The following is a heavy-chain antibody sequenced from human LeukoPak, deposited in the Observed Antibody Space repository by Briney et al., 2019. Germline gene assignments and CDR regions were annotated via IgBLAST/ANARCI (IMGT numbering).Heavy chain of an antibody. D-gene: IGHD6-13*01. CDR2: IYYSGST. J-gene: IGHJ6*03. V-gene: IGHV4-59*12. CDR1: GGSISSYS. CDR3: ARDLHSSSWYYYYYYYMDV. Sequence: SETLSLTCTVSGGSISSYSWSWIRQPPGKGLEWIGYIYYSGSTYYNPSLKSRVTISVDTSKNQFSLKLSSVTAADTAVYYCARDLHSSSWYYYYYYYMDVWGKGTTVTVSS.